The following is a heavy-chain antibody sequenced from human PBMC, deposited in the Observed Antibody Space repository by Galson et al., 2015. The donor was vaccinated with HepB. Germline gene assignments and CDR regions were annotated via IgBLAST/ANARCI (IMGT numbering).Heavy chain of an antibody. CDR3: ARANAFGPSLDY. D-gene: IGHD2-2*01. V-gene: IGHV4-34*01. Sequence: ETLSLTCAVYGGSFSGYYWSWIRQPPGKGLEWIGEINHSGNTNYKPSLKSRVSISVDSSKNQFSLKLNSVTAADSAVYYCARANAFGPSLDYWGQGTLVTVSS. J-gene: IGHJ4*02. CDR1: GGSFSGYY. CDR2: INHSGNT.